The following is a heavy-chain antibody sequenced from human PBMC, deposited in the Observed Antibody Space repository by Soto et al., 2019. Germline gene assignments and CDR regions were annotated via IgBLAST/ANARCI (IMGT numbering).Heavy chain of an antibody. V-gene: IGHV5-51*01. CDR2: IYPGDSDT. CDR1: GYSFTSYW. D-gene: IGHD6-6*01. J-gene: IGHJ6*02. CDR3: ARGPYSSSYVANYYYGMDV. Sequence: GESLKISCKGSGYSFTSYWIGWVRQMPGKGLEWMGIIYPGDSDTRYSPSFRGQVTISADKSISTAYLQWSSLKASDTAMYYCARGPYSSSYVANYYYGMDVWGQGTTVTVSS.